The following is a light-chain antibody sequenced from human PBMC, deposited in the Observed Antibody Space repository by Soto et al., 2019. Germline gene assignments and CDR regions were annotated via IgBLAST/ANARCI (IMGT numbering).Light chain of an antibody. V-gene: IGKV3-15*01. Sequence: ERVVRRSTDTQSVLPGERAALCCRVSQSVSSNLAWYQQKPGQAPRLLIYGASTRATGIPARFSGCEPGTEFTLTIRSLHSEDSALPFCQRYRKAAGITIHLGTRLEIK. J-gene: IGKJ5*01. CDR1: QSVSSN. CDR3: QRYRKAAGIT. CDR2: GAS.